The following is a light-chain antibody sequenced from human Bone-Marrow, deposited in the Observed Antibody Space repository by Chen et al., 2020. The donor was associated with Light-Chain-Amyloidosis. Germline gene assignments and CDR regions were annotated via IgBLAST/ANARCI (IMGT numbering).Light chain of an antibody. J-gene: IGKJ1*01. CDR2: WAS. Sequence: DSVMTQSPDSLAVSLGERATINCESSQSVLSSSNNKNYLAWYQQKPGQPPKLLIYWASTRESGVPDRFSGSGSGTDFTLTISSLQAEDVAVYYCQQYYSGPPRTFGQGTKVEIK. V-gene: IGKV4-1*01. CDR3: QQYYSGPPRT. CDR1: QSVLSSSNNKNY.